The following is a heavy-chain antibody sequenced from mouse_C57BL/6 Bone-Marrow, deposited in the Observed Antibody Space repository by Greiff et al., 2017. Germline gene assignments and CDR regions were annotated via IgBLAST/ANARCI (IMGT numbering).Heavy chain of an antibody. D-gene: IGHD1-1*01. Sequence: VQLKESGAELVRPGASVKLSCTASGFNIKDDYMHWVKQRPEQGLEWIGWIGPENGDTEYASKFQGKATITADTSSNTAYLQLSSLTSEDTAVYYCTPCYFGSSYWYFDVWGTGTTVTVSS. J-gene: IGHJ1*03. CDR2: IGPENGDT. V-gene: IGHV14-4*01. CDR1: GFNIKDDY. CDR3: TPCYFGSSYWYFDV.